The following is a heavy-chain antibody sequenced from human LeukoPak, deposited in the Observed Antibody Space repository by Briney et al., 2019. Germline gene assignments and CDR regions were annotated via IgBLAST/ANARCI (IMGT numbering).Heavy chain of an antibody. Sequence: GGSLRLSCAASGFTVSSNYMSWVRQAPGKGLEWVSVIYSGGSTYYADSVKGRFTISRDNSKNTLYLQMNSLRAEDTAVYYCSSRLIRGYSYGTIDYWGQGTLVIVSS. CDR1: GFTVSSNY. J-gene: IGHJ4*02. CDR3: SSRLIRGYSYGTIDY. D-gene: IGHD5-18*01. V-gene: IGHV3-53*01. CDR2: IYSGGST.